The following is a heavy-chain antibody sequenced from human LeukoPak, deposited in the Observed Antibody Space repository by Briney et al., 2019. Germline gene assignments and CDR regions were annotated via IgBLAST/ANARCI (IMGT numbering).Heavy chain of an antibody. Sequence: GGSLRLSCAASGFNFSSYSMNWVRQAPGKGLEWISYISGSSRTIYYADSVGGRFTISRDNAKNSLYLQMSILRADDTALYYCARIPGKRSAEFHSWGQGARVTVSS. CDR1: GFNFSSYS. D-gene: IGHD2-2*01. V-gene: IGHV3-48*04. J-gene: IGHJ4*02. CDR3: ARIPGKRSAEFHS. CDR2: ISGSSRTI.